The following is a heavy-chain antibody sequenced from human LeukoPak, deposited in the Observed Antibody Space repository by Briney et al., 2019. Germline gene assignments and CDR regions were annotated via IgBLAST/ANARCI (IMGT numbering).Heavy chain of an antibody. CDR3: ARDWYHAFDF. V-gene: IGHV3-15*07. D-gene: IGHD3-9*01. CDR2: IKSKTAGGTT. Sequence: GGSLRLSCAASGFTFINTWMNWVRQAPGKGLEWVGRIKSKTAGGTTDYAAPVKGRFTISRDDSKNMVYLQLNSLKTEDTGVYYCARDWYHAFDFWGQGTMVTVSS. J-gene: IGHJ3*01. CDR1: GFTFINTW.